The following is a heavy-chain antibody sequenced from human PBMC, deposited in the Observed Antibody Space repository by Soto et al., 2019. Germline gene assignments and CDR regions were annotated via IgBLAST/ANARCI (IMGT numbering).Heavy chain of an antibody. CDR1: GFTFSSYW. V-gene: IGHV3-7*01. CDR2: IKQDGSEK. J-gene: IGHJ6*02. CDR3: AREGYYYDSSGYSYYGMDV. D-gene: IGHD3-22*01. Sequence: HPGGSLRLSCAASGFTFSSYWMSWVRQAPGKGLEWVANIKQDGSEKYYVDSVKGRFTISRDNAKNSLYLQMNSLRAEDTAVYYCAREGYYYDSSGYSYYGMDVWGQGTTVTVSS.